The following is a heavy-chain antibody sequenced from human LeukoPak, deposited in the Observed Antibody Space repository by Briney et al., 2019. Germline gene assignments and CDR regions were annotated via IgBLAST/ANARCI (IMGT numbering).Heavy chain of an antibody. V-gene: IGHV5-51*01. CDR3: AGEIALAGTGGAFDM. D-gene: IGHD6-19*01. CDR2: IYPADSNT. J-gene: IGHJ3*02. Sequence: GESLKISCKGSGYSFSNSWIGWVRQMPGKGLEWMGIIYPADSNTRYRPSSQGQVTISADKSISTAYLQWSSLKASDTAIYYCAGEIALAGTGGAFDMWGQGTMVTVSS. CDR1: GYSFSNSW.